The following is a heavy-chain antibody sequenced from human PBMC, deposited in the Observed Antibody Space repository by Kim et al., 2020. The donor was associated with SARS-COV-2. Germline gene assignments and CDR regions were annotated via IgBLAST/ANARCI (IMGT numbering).Heavy chain of an antibody. Sequence: ASVKVSCKTSGYMFNVYAINWVRQAPGQGLEWMGWINTNTGNPTYAQGFAGRFVFSLDTSASTTFLQINSLKAEDTAVYYCARDNQRTNAFDHWGQGTLVNVSS. V-gene: IGHV7-4-1*02. D-gene: IGHD6-25*01. J-gene: IGHJ4*02. CDR1: GYMFNVYA. CDR3: ARDNQRTNAFDH. CDR2: INTNTGNP.